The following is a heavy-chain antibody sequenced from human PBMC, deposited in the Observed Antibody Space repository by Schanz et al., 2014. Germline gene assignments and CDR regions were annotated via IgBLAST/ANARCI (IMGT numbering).Heavy chain of an antibody. CDR3: ARDRRFFDRDDLYYFDS. Sequence: QVHLVQSGAEVKRPGASVRVSCKASGYTFTTYAMSWVRQAPGQGLEWMGWISAYNHNKEYDQKFQGRVTMTTDTSTSTAYMALTDLRSDDTAVYYCARDRRFFDRDDLYYFDSWGQGTLVTVSS. CDR1: GYTFTTYA. CDR2: ISAYNHNK. D-gene: IGHD3-3*01. V-gene: IGHV1-18*01. J-gene: IGHJ4*02.